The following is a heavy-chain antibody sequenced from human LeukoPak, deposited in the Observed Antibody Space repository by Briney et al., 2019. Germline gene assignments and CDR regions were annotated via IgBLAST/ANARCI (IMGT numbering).Heavy chain of an antibody. D-gene: IGHD3-10*01. CDR1: GGTFRCFF. CDR3: ARGLRFYIGSDNWFDL. J-gene: IGHJ5*02. Sequence: SETLSLTCAVSGGTFRCFFWSWIRQPPGKGPAWIGEIDHSGSTNYDPSLESRVTLSVDTSKNQVSLTLNSVTAADTAVYYCARGLRFYIGSDNWFDLWGQGTLVTVSS. V-gene: IGHV4-34*01. CDR2: IDHSGST.